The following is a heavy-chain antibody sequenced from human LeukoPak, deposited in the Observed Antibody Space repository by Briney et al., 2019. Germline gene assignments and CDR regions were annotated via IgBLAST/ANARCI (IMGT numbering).Heavy chain of an antibody. Sequence: SETLSLTCTVSGGSISSGGYYWSWIRQPPGKGLEWIGYIYHSGSTYYNPSLKSRVTISVDRSKNQFSLKLSSVTAADTAVYYCARDRLHAFDIWGQGTMVTVSS. D-gene: IGHD2-15*01. J-gene: IGHJ3*02. V-gene: IGHV4-30-2*01. CDR2: IYHSGST. CDR1: GGSISSGGYY. CDR3: ARDRLHAFDI.